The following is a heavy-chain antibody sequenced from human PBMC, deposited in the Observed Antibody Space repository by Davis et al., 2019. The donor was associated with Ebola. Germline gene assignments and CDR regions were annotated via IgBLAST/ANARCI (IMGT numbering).Heavy chain of an antibody. Sequence: SVKVSCKASAGTISSYAISWVRHAPGQGLEWMGGIIPIFGTANYAQKFQGRVTITADKSTSTAYMELSSLRSEDTAVYYCASTGIAARGTYYYGMDVWGQGTTVTVSS. CDR3: ASTGIAARGTYYYGMDV. CDR1: AGTISSYA. D-gene: IGHD6-6*01. CDR2: IIPIFGTA. V-gene: IGHV1-69*06. J-gene: IGHJ6*02.